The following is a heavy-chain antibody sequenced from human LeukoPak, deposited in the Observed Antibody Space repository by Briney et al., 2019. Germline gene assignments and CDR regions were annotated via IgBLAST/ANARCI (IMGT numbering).Heavy chain of an antibody. J-gene: IGHJ4*02. Sequence: PGGSLRLSCAASGFTFSSYWMSWVRQAPGKGLEWVANVKQDGSEKYYVDSVKGRFTISRDNAKNSLYQQMNSLRAEDTAVYYCARHLGDGYNYYFDYWGQGTLVTVSS. CDR1: GFTFSSYW. CDR3: ARHLGDGYNYYFDY. V-gene: IGHV3-7*01. CDR2: VKQDGSEK. D-gene: IGHD5-24*01.